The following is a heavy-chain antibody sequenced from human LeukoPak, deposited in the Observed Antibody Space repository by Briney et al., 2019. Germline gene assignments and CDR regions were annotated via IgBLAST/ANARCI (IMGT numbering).Heavy chain of an antibody. CDR3: ASGHGLRVATINYFDY. D-gene: IGHD5-12*01. Sequence: PGGSLRLSCAASGFTFSSYGMHWVRQAPGKGLEWVAVIWYDGSNKYYADSVEGRFTISRDNSKNTLYLQMNSLRAEDTAVYYCASGHGLRVATINYFDYWGQGTLVTVSS. V-gene: IGHV3-33*01. CDR1: GFTFSSYG. CDR2: IWYDGSNK. J-gene: IGHJ4*02.